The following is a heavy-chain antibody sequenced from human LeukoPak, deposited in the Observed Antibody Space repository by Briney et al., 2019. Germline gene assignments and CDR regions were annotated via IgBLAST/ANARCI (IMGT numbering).Heavy chain of an antibody. D-gene: IGHD4-23*01. J-gene: IGHJ4*02. CDR2: VFYSGNT. CDR3: ARHPDYGGNFDY. Sequence: PSETLSLTCTVSGGSISSGTYYWDWIRQPPGKGLEWIGSVFYSGNTYYNPSLKSRVTMSVDTSNNRLSLKLSSVTAADTAVYYCARHPDYGGNFDYWGQGTLVTVSS. CDR1: GGSISSGTYY. V-gene: IGHV4-39*01.